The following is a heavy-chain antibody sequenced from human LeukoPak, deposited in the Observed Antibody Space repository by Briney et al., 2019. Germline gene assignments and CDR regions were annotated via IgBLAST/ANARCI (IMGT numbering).Heavy chain of an antibody. V-gene: IGHV4-38-2*02. CDR1: DFSITSGFY. Sequence: SETLSLTWTVSDFSITSGFYWGWIRQPPGKGPEWIASLYHSGSTYYNPSLKSRVTISVDTSKNQFSLNLTSVTAADTAVYYCARGAHIIVLVAADSWGQGTLVTVSS. J-gene: IGHJ5*01. CDR2: LYHSGST. CDR3: ARGAHIIVLVAADS. D-gene: IGHD2-15*01.